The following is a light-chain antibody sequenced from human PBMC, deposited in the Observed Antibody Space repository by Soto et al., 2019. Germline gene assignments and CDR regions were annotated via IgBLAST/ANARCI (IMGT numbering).Light chain of an antibody. J-gene: IGKJ1*01. CDR2: WAS. CDR1: QSVLHSSNNKNY. CDR3: QQYYSPWT. Sequence: DIVMTQSPDSLAVSLGERATIKCKSSQSVLHSSNNKNYLAWYQQKPGQPPKLLIYWASTRESGVPDRFSGSGSGTDFTLSISSLQAEDVAVYYCQQYYSPWTFGQGTKVEIK. V-gene: IGKV4-1*01.